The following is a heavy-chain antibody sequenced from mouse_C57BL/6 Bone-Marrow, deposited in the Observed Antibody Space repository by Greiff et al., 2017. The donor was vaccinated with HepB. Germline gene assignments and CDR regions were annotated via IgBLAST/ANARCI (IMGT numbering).Heavy chain of an antibody. Sequence: EVQRVESGEGLVKPGGSLKLSCAASGFTFSSYAMSWVRQTPEKRLEWVAYISSGGDYIYYADTVKGRFTISRDNARNTLYLQMSSLKSEDTAMYYCTRGWNFYYGSNYFDYWGQGTTLTVSS. V-gene: IGHV5-9-1*02. J-gene: IGHJ2*01. CDR2: ISSGGDYI. CDR3: TRGWNFYYGSNYFDY. D-gene: IGHD1-1*01. CDR1: GFTFSSYA.